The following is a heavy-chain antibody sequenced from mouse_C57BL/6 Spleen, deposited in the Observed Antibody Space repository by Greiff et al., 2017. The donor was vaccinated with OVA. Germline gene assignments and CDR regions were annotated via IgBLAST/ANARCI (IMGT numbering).Heavy chain of an antibody. CDR2: IRSKSNNYAT. CDR3: VRYYYAMDY. J-gene: IGHJ4*01. Sequence: EVQVVESGGGLVQPKGSLKLSCAASGFSFNTYAMNWVRQAPGQGLEWVARIRSKSNNYATYYADSVKDRFTISRDDSESMLYLQMNNLKTEDTAMYYCVRYYYAMDYWGQGTSVTVSS. CDR1: GFSFNTYA. V-gene: IGHV10-1*01.